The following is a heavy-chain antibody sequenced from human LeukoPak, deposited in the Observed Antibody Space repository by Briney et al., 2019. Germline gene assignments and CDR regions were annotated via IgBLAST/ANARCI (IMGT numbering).Heavy chain of an antibody. V-gene: IGHV1-18*01. CDR3: ARGNLGGNFDY. D-gene: IGHD1-26*01. J-gene: IGHJ4*02. CDR2: ISAYNGNT. Sequence: ASVKVSCKASGYTFTSYGISWVRQAPGQGLEWMGWISAYNGNTNYAQKLQGRVTMTTDTSTNTADMELRSLASDDTAVYYCARGNLGGNFDYWGQGTLVTVSS. CDR1: GYTFTSYG.